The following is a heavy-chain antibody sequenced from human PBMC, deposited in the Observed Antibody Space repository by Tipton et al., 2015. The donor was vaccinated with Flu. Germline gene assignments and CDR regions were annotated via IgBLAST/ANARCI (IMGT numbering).Heavy chain of an antibody. CDR1: GGSISSDY. CDR2: ILYSGIP. CDR3: ARVLGNSHSYGMDV. D-gene: IGHD1-1*01. J-gene: IGHJ6*02. V-gene: IGHV4-59*01. Sequence: TLSLTCTVSGGSISSDYWSWIRQPPGKGLEWIGSILYSGIPKNNPSLKSRVTLSEDTSKNQFSLQLRTVTAADTAVYYCARVLGNSHSYGMDVWGQGTTVTVSS.